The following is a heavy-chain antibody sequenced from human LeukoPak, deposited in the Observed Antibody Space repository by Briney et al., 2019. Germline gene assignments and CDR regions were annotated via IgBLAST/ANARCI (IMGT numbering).Heavy chain of an antibody. CDR1: GFTFSSYA. J-gene: IGHJ1*01. V-gene: IGHV3-23*01. D-gene: IGHD3-10*01. CDR3: AKYFASGSYYKLPH. CDR2: ISGSGAYT. Sequence: GGSLGLACAATGFTFSSYAMSWVRQARGKGLEGVSTISGSGAYTYYADSVKGRFTISRDNSKNTLYLQMNRLRAEDTAVYYCAKYFASGSYYKLPHWGQGTLVTVSS.